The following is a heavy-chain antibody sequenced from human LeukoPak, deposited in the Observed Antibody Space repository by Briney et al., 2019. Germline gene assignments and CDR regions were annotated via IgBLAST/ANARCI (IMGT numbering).Heavy chain of an antibody. J-gene: IGHJ4*02. CDR3: AKLRVGGLRGGTFDY. CDR2: ISGSGRST. Sequence: PGGSLRLSCVVSGFTFSTYNMNWVRQAPGKGLEWVSGISGSGRSTYYADSVKGRFNISRDNSKSTLYLQMNSLRAEDTAVYYCAKLRVGGLRGGTFDYWGQGTLVTVSS. CDR1: GFTFSTYN. D-gene: IGHD3-16*01. V-gene: IGHV3-23*01.